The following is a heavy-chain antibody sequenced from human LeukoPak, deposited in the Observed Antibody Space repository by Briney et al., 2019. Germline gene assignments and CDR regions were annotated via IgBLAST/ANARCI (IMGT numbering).Heavy chain of an antibody. J-gene: IGHJ4*02. D-gene: IGHD6-13*01. V-gene: IGHV1-24*01. CDR1: GYTLTELS. CDR3: ATGDSSSFTIDY. CDR2: FDPEYGET. Sequence: GASVKVSCKVSGYTLTELSMHWVRQAPGKGLEWMGGFDPEYGETIYAQKFQGRVTMTEDTSTDTAYMELNSLRSEDTAVYYCATGDSSSFTIDYWGQGTLVTVSS.